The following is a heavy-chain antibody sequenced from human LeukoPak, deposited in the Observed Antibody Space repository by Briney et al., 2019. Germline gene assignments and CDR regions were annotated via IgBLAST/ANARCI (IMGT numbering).Heavy chain of an antibody. J-gene: IGHJ4*02. V-gene: IGHV1-24*01. CDR1: GYTLTELS. CDR2: FDPEDGGT. D-gene: IGHD3-10*01. Sequence: ASVKVSCKVSGYTLTELSMHWVRQAPGKGLEWMGGFDPEDGGTIYAQKFQGRVTMTEDTSTDTAYMELSSLRSEDTAVYYCARDKEYYGSGDYWGQGTLVTVSS. CDR3: ARDKEYYGSGDY.